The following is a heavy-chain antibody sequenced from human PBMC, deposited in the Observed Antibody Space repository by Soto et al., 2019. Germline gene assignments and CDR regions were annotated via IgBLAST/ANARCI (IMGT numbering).Heavy chain of an antibody. Sequence: QVQLVQSGAEVKKPGASVKVSCKASGYTFTSYGISWVRQAPGQGLEWMGWISAYNGNTNYAQKLQGRVTMTTDKSTSTAYMELRSLRSDDTAVYYCARDLQQLELPYNWFDPWGQGTLVTVSS. V-gene: IGHV1-18*01. J-gene: IGHJ5*02. D-gene: IGHD6-13*01. CDR2: ISAYNGNT. CDR3: ARDLQQLELPYNWFDP. CDR1: GYTFTSYG.